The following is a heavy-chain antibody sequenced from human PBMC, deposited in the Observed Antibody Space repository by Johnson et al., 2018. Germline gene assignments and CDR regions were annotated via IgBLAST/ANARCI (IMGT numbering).Heavy chain of an antibody. J-gene: IGHJ4*02. Sequence: QVQLVESGGGVVQPGRSLRLSCAASGFTFSSYGMYWVRQAPGKGLELVAVIWYDGSKKYYADSVKGRFTISRDNSKNTLYLQMNNLRAEDTAVYYCTAPYYYDSSGFAFDYWGQGTLVSVSS. CDR1: GFTFSSYG. CDR2: IWYDGSKK. V-gene: IGHV3-33*01. CDR3: TAPYYYDSSGFAFDY. D-gene: IGHD3-22*01.